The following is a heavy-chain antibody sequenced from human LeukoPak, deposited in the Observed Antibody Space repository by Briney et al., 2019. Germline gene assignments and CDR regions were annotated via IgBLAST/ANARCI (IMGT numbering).Heavy chain of an antibody. J-gene: IGHJ4*02. Sequence: PGRSLRLSCAASGFTFSSYGMHWVRQAPGKGLEWVAVIWYDGSNKYYADSVKGRFTISRDNSKNSLYLQMNSLRTEDTALYYCAKGERNLPSSSSAFDYWGQGTLVTVSS. CDR1: GFTFSSYG. D-gene: IGHD6-6*01. V-gene: IGHV3-33*03. CDR3: AKGERNLPSSSSAFDY. CDR2: IWYDGSNK.